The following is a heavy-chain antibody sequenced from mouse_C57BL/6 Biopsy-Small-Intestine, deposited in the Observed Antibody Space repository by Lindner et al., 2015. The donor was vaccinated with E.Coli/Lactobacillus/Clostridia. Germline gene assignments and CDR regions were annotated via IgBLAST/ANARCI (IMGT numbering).Heavy chain of an antibody. V-gene: IGHV1-66*01. D-gene: IGHD1-1*01. J-gene: IGHJ4*01. CDR1: GYSFTSYA. Sequence: SVKVSCKASGYSFTSYAMHWVRQAPGQRLEWMAWINVGNGNTKYSQNFQGRVTITRDTSATTAYMELSSLRSEDTAVYYCARGSCAGCYQPDYWGQGTLVTVSS. CDR3: ARGSCAGCYQPDY. CDR2: INVGNGNT.